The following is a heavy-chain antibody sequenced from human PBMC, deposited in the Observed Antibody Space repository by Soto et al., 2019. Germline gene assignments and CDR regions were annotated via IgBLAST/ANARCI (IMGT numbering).Heavy chain of an antibody. CDR2: IYYSGTT. CDR3: ARLAGYCSGTSCYGYYGMDV. Sequence: TLSLTCNVSGVYISSGGNYWSWIRPHPGKGLEWIGYIYYSGTTYYNPSLKSRLTISVDTSKNQFSLKVSSVTAADTAVFYCARLAGYCSGTSCYGYYGMDVWGQGTTVTVSS. CDR1: GVYISSGGNY. D-gene: IGHD2-2*01. V-gene: IGHV4-31*03. J-gene: IGHJ6*02.